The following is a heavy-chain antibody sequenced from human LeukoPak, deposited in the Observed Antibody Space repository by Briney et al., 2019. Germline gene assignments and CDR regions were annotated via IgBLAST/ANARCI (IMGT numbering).Heavy chain of an antibody. J-gene: IGHJ3*02. V-gene: IGHV3-48*02. D-gene: IGHD1-26*01. CDR3: ARDKSGSDSARGAVIDI. CDR2: ISSSSSIM. Sequence: PGGSLRLSCAASGFTFSSYTMNWVRKAPGKGLEWISYISSSSSIMYYADSVKGRFSISRDNAKNSLYLQMNSPRDEDTAVYYCARDKSGSDSARGAVIDICGQGAIVTVSS. CDR1: GFTFSSYT.